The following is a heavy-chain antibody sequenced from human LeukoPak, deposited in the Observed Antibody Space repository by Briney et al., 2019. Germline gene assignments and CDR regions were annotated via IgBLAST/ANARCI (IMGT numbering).Heavy chain of an antibody. V-gene: IGHV3-23*01. J-gene: IGHJ4*02. CDR2: ISYSSGSST. CDR1: GFTFSNYG. CDR3: TTNLDN. Sequence: GSLRLSCAASGFTFSNYGMSWVRQAPAKGLEWVSAISYSSGSSTYYADSVKGRFTISRDNSKNTLYLQMNSLRAEDTAVYYCTTNLDNWGQGTLVTVSS.